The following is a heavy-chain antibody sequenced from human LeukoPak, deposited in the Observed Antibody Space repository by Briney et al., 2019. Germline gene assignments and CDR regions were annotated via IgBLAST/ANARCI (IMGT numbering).Heavy chain of an antibody. Sequence: PGGSLRLSCAASGFTFSSYAMHWVRQAPSKGLEWVAVISYDGSNKYYADSVKGRFTISRDNSKNTLYLQMNSLRAEDTAVYYCARGSSDGSGYYYYGMDVWGQGTTVTVSS. J-gene: IGHJ6*02. V-gene: IGHV3-30-3*01. D-gene: IGHD3-22*01. CDR3: ARGSSDGSGYYYYGMDV. CDR1: GFTFSSYA. CDR2: ISYDGSNK.